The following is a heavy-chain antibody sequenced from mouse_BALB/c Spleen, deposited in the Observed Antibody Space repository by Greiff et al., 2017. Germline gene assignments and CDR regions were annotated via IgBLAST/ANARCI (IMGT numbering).Heavy chain of an antibody. CDR1: GYSFTSYW. CDR2: IDPSDSET. Sequence: QVQLQQSGPQLVRPGASVKISCKASGYSFTSYWMHWVKQRPGQGLEWIGMIDPSDSETRLNQKFKDKATLTVDKSSSTAYMQLSSPTSEDSAVYYCARHDGYYPHWYFDVWGAGTTVTVSS. V-gene: IGHV1S126*01. D-gene: IGHD2-3*01. J-gene: IGHJ1*01. CDR3: ARHDGYYPHWYFDV.